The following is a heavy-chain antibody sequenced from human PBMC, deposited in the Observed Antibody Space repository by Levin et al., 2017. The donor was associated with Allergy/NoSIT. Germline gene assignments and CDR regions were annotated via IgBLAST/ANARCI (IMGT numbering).Heavy chain of an antibody. D-gene: IGHD2-15*01. Sequence: GGSLRLSCAASGFTFDDYGMSWVRQAPGKGLEWVSGINWNGGSTGYADSVKGRFTISRDNAKNSLYLQMNSLRAEDTALYHWARSGYCSGGSCPLVDYWGQGTLVTVSS. CDR1: GFTFDDYG. CDR3: ARSGYCSGGSCPLVDY. CDR2: INWNGGST. J-gene: IGHJ4*02. V-gene: IGHV3-20*01.